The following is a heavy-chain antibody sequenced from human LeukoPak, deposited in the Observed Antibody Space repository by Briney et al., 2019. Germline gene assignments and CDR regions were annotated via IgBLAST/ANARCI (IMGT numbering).Heavy chain of an antibody. CDR1: GYTFTSHG. CDR3: ARDQQWLVKGYYYYYYMDV. J-gene: IGHJ6*03. D-gene: IGHD6-19*01. CDR2: ISTYNGST. V-gene: IGHV1-18*01. Sequence: ASVKVSCKASGYTFTSHGISWVRQAPGQGLEWMGWISTYNGSTNYAQKLQGRVTMTRDMSTSTVYMELSSLRSEDTAVYYCARDQQWLVKGYYYYYYMDVWGKGTTVTVSS.